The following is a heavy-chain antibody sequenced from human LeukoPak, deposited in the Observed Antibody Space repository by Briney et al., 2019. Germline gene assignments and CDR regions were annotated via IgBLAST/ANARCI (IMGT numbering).Heavy chain of an antibody. CDR1: GGSLSSGSDY. V-gene: IGHV4-61*02. J-gene: IGHJ4*02. CDR2: IYASGST. Sequence: PSETLSLTCTASGGSLSSGSDYWSWIRQSAGKGLEWIGRIYASGSTNYNPSLKSRVTISVDTSKNQFSLKLSSVTAADTAVYYCARSGYSNFDYWGQGTLVTVSS. CDR3: ARSGYSNFDY. D-gene: IGHD3-3*01.